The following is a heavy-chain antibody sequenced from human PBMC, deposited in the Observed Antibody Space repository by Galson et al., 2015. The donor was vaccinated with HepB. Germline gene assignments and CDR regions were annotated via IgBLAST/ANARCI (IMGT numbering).Heavy chain of an antibody. CDR1: GFIFGSYW. Sequence: LRLSCAASGFIFGSYWMSWVRQAPGKGLEWVANIKLDGSDKYYVDSVKGRFTISRDDAKNSLYLQMNNLRAEDTAIYYCAKDDAGIGMSYWGRGTLVTVFS. D-gene: IGHD6-13*01. J-gene: IGHJ4*02. V-gene: IGHV3-7*03. CDR2: IKLDGSDK. CDR3: AKDDAGIGMSY.